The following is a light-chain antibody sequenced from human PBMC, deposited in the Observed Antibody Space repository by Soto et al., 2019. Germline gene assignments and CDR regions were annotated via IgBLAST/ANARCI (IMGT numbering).Light chain of an antibody. CDR3: QQYGSSRT. Sequence: EIVLTQSPGTLSLSPGERATLSCRASQSVSSSYLAWYHQKPGQAPRLLIYVASSRATGIPDRFSGSGSGTAFTFTISRLEPEDFAVYYWQQYGSSRTFGQGTKVDIK. J-gene: IGKJ1*01. CDR1: QSVSSSY. CDR2: VAS. V-gene: IGKV3-20*01.